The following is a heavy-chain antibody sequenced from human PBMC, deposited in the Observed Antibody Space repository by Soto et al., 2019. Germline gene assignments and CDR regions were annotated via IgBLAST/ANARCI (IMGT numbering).Heavy chain of an antibody. J-gene: IGHJ4*02. D-gene: IGHD6-19*01. Sequence: EVQLVESGGGLVQPGGSLRLSCAASGFTFSNYNMHWVRQAPGKGLEWVSYISSSSSTIYYADSVKGRFTISRDNAKNSLYLQMNSRRDEDTAVYYCERAKQWLVGGFDYWGQGALVTVSS. CDR3: ERAKQWLVGGFDY. CDR2: ISSSSSTI. V-gene: IGHV3-48*02. CDR1: GFTFSNYN.